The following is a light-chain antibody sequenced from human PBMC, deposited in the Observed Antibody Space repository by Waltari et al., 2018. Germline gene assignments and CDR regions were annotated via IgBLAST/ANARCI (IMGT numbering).Light chain of an antibody. CDR3: GSYAGTQKF. V-gene: IGLV2-8*01. Sequence: QSALTQPPSASGSPGQSVTISCTGTSSDIGGHNYVSWYQQYPGKAPKRRIYEVSQRPSGVPDRFSGSKSGNTASLTVSGLQAEDEAYYYCGSYAGTQKFFGGGTKLTVL. CDR1: SSDIGGHNY. CDR2: EVS. J-gene: IGLJ2*01.